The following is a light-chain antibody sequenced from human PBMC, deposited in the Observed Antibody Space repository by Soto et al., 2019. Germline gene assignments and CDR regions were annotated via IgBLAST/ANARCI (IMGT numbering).Light chain of an antibody. CDR1: QSVSSN. CDR2: GAS. CDR3: QQYHNSPIT. V-gene: IGKV3-15*01. J-gene: IGKJ5*01. Sequence: EILMTQSPATLSGSPGERATLSWRASQSVSSNLAWYQQKPGQAPRLLIYGASTRATGIPARFRGSGSGTEFTLTISSLKSEDFAVYYCQQYHNSPITFGQGTRVEIK.